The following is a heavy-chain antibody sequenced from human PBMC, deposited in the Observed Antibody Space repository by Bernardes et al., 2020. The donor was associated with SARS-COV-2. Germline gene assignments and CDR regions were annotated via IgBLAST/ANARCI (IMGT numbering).Heavy chain of an antibody. Sequence: GSLRLSCAASGFTFSSYSMNWVRQAPGKGLEWVSSISSSSSYIYYADSVKGRFTISRDNAKNSLYLQMNSLRAEDTAVYYCARARVVVAATLGYWGQGTLVTVSS. CDR3: ARARVVVAATLGY. CDR2: ISSSSSYI. D-gene: IGHD2-15*01. J-gene: IGHJ4*02. CDR1: GFTFSSYS. V-gene: IGHV3-21*01.